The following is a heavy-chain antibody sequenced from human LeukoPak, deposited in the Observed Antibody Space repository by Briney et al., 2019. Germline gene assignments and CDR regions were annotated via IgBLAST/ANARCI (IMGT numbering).Heavy chain of an antibody. J-gene: IGHJ4*02. Sequence: GGSLRLYCSASGFTFSSYDMNWVRQAPGKGLEWVSSISSSSSYIYYADSVKGRFTISRDNAKNSLYLQMNSLRAEDTAVYYCARVKDYYDSSGGYWGQGTLLTVSS. CDR1: GFTFSSYD. CDR2: ISSSSSYI. D-gene: IGHD3-22*01. V-gene: IGHV3-21*01. CDR3: ARVKDYYDSSGGY.